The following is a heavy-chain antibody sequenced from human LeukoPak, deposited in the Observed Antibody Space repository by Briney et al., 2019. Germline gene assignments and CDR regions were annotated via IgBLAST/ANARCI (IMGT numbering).Heavy chain of an antibody. V-gene: IGHV3-43*02. J-gene: IGHJ6*02. CDR1: GFTFDDFA. CDR3: AKHGMDV. CDR2: ISGDGGIT. Sequence: GGTLRLSCAASGFTFDDFAMHWVRQAPGKGLEWVSLISGDGGITSYADSVKGRFTISRDNGKNSLYLQMNSLRSEDTALYYCAKHGMDVWGQGTTVTVSS.